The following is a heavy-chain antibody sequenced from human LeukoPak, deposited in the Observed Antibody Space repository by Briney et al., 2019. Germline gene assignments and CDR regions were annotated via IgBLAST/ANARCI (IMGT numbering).Heavy chain of an antibody. Sequence: SETLSLTCTVSGGSISSSSYYWGWIRQPPGKGLEWIGSIYYSGSTYYNPSLKSRVTISVDRSKNQFSLKLSSMTAADTAVYYCARFSQFGVGLWGQGTLVTVSS. V-gene: IGHV4-39*07. CDR1: GGSISSSSYY. CDR3: ARFSQFGVGL. D-gene: IGHD3-3*01. J-gene: IGHJ4*02. CDR2: IYYSGST.